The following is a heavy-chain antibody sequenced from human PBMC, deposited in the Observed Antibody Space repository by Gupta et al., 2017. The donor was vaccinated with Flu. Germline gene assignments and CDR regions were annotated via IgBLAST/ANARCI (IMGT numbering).Heavy chain of an antibody. Sequence: QVQLQESGPGLVKPSETLSLTCAVSGYSISSGYYWGWIRQPPGKGLEWIGSIYHSGSTYYNPSLKSRVTISVDTSKNQFSLKLSSVTAADTAVYYCARGQGSSSRENWFDPWGQGTLVTVSS. V-gene: IGHV4-38-2*01. CDR1: GYSISSGYY. J-gene: IGHJ5*02. D-gene: IGHD6-6*01. CDR3: ARGQGSSSRENWFDP. CDR2: IYHSGST.